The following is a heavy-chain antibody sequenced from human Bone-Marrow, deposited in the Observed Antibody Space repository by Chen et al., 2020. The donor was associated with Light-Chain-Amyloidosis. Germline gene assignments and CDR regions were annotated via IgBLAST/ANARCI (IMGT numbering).Heavy chain of an antibody. D-gene: IGHD3-10*01. CDR2: IKPNSGGGTS. CDR1: GFSFSDAW. V-gene: IGHV3-15*01. Sequence: EVQLVESGGGLVKPGGSLRLSCAASGFSFSDAWMSWVRQLPGKGLEWGGRIKPNSGGGTSEYAAPVKGRFTISRDDSADTLNLQMNSLKTEDTAVYYCTTYVVRGGKFYGFEIWGQGTMVTVSS. J-gene: IGHJ3*02. CDR3: TTYVVRGGKFYGFEI.